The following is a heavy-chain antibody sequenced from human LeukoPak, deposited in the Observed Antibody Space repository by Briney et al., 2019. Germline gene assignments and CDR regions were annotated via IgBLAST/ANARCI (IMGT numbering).Heavy chain of an antibody. D-gene: IGHD6-13*01. CDR2: INHSGST. J-gene: IGHJ4*02. CDR1: GGSFSGYY. Sequence: SETLSLTCAVYGGSFSGYYWSWIRQPPGKGLEWIGEINHSGSTNYNPSLKSRVTISVDTSKNQFSLKLSSVTAADTAVYHCARGGGAAAGPKPFDYWGQGTLVTVSS. V-gene: IGHV4-34*01. CDR3: ARGGGAAAGPKPFDY.